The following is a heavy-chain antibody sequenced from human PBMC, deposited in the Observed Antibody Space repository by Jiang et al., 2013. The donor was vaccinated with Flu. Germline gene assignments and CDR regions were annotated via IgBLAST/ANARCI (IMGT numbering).Heavy chain of an antibody. CDR1: GFNFRTYA. V-gene: IGHV3-23*01. Sequence: QLLESGGGLVQPGGSLTLSCAASGFNFRTYAMSWVRQAPGKGLEWVSAISGAGDNRYYADSVRGRFTIARDNFRNSLHLYMDSPRAEDTAFYYCANDVDGDYGTWFDFWGPGTLVTVSS. D-gene: IGHD4-17*01. CDR3: ANDVDGDYGTWFDF. CDR2: ISGAGDNR. J-gene: IGHJ4*02.